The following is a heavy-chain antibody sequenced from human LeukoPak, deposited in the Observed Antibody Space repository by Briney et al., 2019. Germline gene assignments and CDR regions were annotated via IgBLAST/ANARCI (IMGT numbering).Heavy chain of an antibody. D-gene: IGHD3-10*01. V-gene: IGHV3-30-3*01. CDR2: ISYDGSNK. J-gene: IGHJ5*02. CDR1: GFTFSSYA. Sequence: GRSLRLSCAASGFTFSSYAMHWVRQAPGKGLEWVAVISYDGSNKYYADSVKGRFTISRDNSKNTLYLQMNSLRAEDTAVYYCARSRITPKNWFDPWGQGTLVTVSS. CDR3: ARSRITPKNWFDP.